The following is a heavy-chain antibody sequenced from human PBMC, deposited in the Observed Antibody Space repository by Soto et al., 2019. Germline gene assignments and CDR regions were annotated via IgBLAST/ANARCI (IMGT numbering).Heavy chain of an antibody. Sequence: EVQLVESGGGLVQPGRSLRLSCVASGSTFDDYARHWVRQAPGKGLEGVSGITWSGGTRDYADSVKGRFTISRDNAKNSVYLQMDSLRVEDTALYYCIRGRQGWVQLWGRGTLVTVSS. CDR2: ITWSGGTR. D-gene: IGHD6-19*01. CDR3: IRGRQGWVQL. CDR1: GSTFDDYA. V-gene: IGHV3-9*01. J-gene: IGHJ1*01.